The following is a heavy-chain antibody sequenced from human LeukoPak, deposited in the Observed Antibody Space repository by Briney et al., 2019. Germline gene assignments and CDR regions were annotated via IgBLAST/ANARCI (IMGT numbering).Heavy chain of an antibody. J-gene: IGHJ5*02. CDR2: IYTGGST. CDR3: ATGGYCGGGTCRFDP. V-gene: IGHV3-66*01. D-gene: IGHD2-15*01. Sequence: PGGSLRLSCAASGFTVSSSYMSWVRQAPGKGLEWVSVIYTGGSTYYADSVKGRFTTSRDNSKKTLYLQMNSLRAEDTAVYYCATGGYCGGGTCRFDPWGQGTQVTVSS. CDR1: GFTVSSSY.